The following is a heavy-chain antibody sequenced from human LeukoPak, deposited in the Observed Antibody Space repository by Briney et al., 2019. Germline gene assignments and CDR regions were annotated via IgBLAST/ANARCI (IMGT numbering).Heavy chain of an antibody. CDR1: GYAYPRYD. CDR3: ARGGVDDYGGNGPFDY. V-gene: IGHV1-18*01. J-gene: IGHJ4*02. Sequence: ASVKVSCKASGYAYPRYDIHWVRQAPGQGLEWMGWICAHKGYTKYSQMVQSRVILTADTSTTTAYVELRSLRSDDTAVYYYARGGVDDYGGNGPFDYWGQGTLVTVSP. D-gene: IGHD4-23*01. CDR2: ICAHKGYT.